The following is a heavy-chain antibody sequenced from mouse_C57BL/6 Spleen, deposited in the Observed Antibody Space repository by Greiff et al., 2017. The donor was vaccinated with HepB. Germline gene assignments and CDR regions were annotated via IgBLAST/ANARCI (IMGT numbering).Heavy chain of an antibody. Sequence: QVTLKESGPGILQPSQTLSLTCSFSGFSLRTFGMGVGWIRQPSGEGLEWLAHIWWDDDKYYNPALKSRLTISKDTSKNQVFLKIANVDTADTATYYCARPSNWDGEGYFDVWGTGTTVTVSS. V-gene: IGHV8-8*01. CDR1: GFSLRTFGMG. CDR2: IWWDDDK. D-gene: IGHD4-1*01. CDR3: ARPSNWDGEGYFDV. J-gene: IGHJ1*03.